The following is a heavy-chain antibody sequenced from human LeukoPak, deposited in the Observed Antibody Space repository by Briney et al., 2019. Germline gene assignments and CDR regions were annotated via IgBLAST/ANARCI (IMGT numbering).Heavy chain of an antibody. CDR1: GYTFTNYG. CDR2: INTYNGNT. V-gene: IGHV1-18*01. Sequence: GASVKVSCKASGYTFTNYGITWVRQAPGQGLEWMGRINTYNGNTHNAQNLQGRLTMTTDTSTGTAYMELRSLRSDDTAVYYCAKDRLGANDAFDIWGQGTMVTVSS. CDR3: AKDRLGANDAFDI. J-gene: IGHJ3*02. D-gene: IGHD1-26*01.